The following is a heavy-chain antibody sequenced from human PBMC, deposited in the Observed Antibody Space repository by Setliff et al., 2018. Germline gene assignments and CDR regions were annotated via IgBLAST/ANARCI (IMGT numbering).Heavy chain of an antibody. CDR3: ARDGRTRYYYYYMDV. Sequence: GSLRLSCAASGFTFSSYSMNWVRQAPGKGLEWVSSISSSSSYIYYADSVKGRFTISRDNAKNSLYLQMNSLRAEDTAAYYCARDGRTRYYYYYMDVWGKGTTVTVSS. CDR1: GFTFSSYS. V-gene: IGHV3-21*01. J-gene: IGHJ6*03. CDR2: ISSSSSYI.